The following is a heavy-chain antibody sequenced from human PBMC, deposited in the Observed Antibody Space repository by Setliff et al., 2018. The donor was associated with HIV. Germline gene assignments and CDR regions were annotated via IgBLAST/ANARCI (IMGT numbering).Heavy chain of an antibody. CDR3: VLGSSYFDY. J-gene: IGHJ4*02. CDR2: AYTGGST. V-gene: IGHV4-4*07. D-gene: IGHD2-8*02. CDR1: GVTISSHF. Sequence: SETLSLTCSVSGVTISSHFWTWIRQPAGKGLEWIGRAYTGGSTNYNPSLKSRVSMSVDTSKNQFSLNLSSVTAADTAVYYCVLGSSYFDYWGQGTLVTVSS.